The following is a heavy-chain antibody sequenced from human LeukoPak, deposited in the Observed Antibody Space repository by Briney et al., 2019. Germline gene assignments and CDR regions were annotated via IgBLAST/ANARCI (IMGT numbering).Heavy chain of an antibody. CDR3: ARGGSGRSMNDY. V-gene: IGHV3-9*01. CDR2: ISWNSGII. CDR1: GFTFDDYA. J-gene: IGHJ4*02. D-gene: IGHD6-19*01. Sequence: GGSLRLSCAASGFTFDDYAMFWVRQAPGKGLEWVSGISWNSGIIGYADSVKGRFTMSRDNAMNSLYLQMNSLRAEDTALYYCARGGSGRSMNDYWGQGALVTVS.